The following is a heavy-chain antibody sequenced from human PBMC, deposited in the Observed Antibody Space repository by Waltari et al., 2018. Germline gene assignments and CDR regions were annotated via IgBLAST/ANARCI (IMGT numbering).Heavy chain of an antibody. CDR3: AKAGGIYNYPLDP. D-gene: IGHD1-26*01. J-gene: IGHJ5*02. CDR2: ISSDGSGK. Sequence: QVEESGGVLVPPGGSLRLSCVASGYPFQHSGMHWVRQAPGKGLGWLAVISSDGSGKYYADSVKGRFTMSRDNSKNMVYLQMNSLRPEDTAVYYCAKAGGIYNYPLDPWGQGTLVTVSS. CDR1: GYPFQHSG. V-gene: IGHV3-30*18.